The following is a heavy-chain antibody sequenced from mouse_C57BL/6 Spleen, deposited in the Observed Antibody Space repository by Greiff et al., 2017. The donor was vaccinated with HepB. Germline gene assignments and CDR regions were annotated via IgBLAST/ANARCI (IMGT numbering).Heavy chain of an antibody. CDR3: AGGGDGSSYDDYSAVEY. Sequence: VQLQQSGAELVRPGASVKLSCKASGYTFTDYYINWVKQRPGQGLEWIARIYPGSGNTYYTEKFKGKSTLTAEKSSSTAYMQLSSLTSEDSAVFFCAGGGDGSSYDDYSAVEYWGKGTSVTVSS. CDR1: GYTFTDYY. J-gene: IGHJ4*01. CDR2: IYPGSGNT. V-gene: IGHV1-76*01. D-gene: IGHD1-1*01.